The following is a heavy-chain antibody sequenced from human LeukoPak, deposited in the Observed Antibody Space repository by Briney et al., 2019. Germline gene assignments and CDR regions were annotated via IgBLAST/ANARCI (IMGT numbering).Heavy chain of an antibody. V-gene: IGHV3-30*02. CDR1: GFTFSNCG. CDR3: AKDDFR. J-gene: IGHJ4*02. D-gene: IGHD3/OR15-3a*01. CDR2: IPFVGSNK. Sequence: GGSLRLSCAASGFTFSNCGMHWVRQAPGKGLEWVSFIPFVGSNKYYADSVKGRFTISRDNSKNTLYLQMNSLRAEDTAVYYCAKDDFRWGQGTLVTVSS.